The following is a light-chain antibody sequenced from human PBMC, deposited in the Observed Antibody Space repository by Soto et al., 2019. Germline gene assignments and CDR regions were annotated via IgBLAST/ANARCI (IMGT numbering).Light chain of an antibody. CDR3: SSYTSSRTYV. CDR1: SSDVGAYNY. CDR2: EVN. Sequence: QSVLTQPASVSGSPGQSITISCTGTSSDVGAYNYVSWYQQHPGKAPKVMIYEVNNRPSGASNRFSGSKSGNTASLTISGLQGEDEADYYCSSYTSSRTYVFGTGTKLTVL. V-gene: IGLV2-14*01. J-gene: IGLJ1*01.